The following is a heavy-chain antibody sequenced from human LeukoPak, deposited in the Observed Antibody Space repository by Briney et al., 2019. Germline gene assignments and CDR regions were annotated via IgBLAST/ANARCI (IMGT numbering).Heavy chain of an antibody. D-gene: IGHD3-22*01. J-gene: IGHJ4*02. CDR2: ISAYNGNT. V-gene: IGHV1-18*01. Sequence: ASVTVSCKASGYTFTSYGISWVRQAPGQGLEWMGWISAYNGNTNYAQKVQGRVTMTTDSSTSTAYMELRSLRSDDTAVYYCARDYGYYETSGPDYWGQGTLVTVSS. CDR1: GYTFTSYG. CDR3: ARDYGYYETSGPDY.